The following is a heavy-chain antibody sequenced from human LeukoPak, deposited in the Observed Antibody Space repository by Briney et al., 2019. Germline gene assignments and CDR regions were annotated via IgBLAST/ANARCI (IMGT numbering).Heavy chain of an antibody. CDR3: ARESGGSYYFDY. J-gene: IGHJ4*02. Sequence: GGSLRLSCAASGFTFSSYAMHWVRQAPGKGLEWVSVIYSGGSTYYADSVKGRFTISRDNSKNTLYLQMNSLRAEDTAVYYCARESGGSYYFDYWGQGTLVTVSS. CDR1: GFTFSSYA. D-gene: IGHD1-26*01. V-gene: IGHV3-NL1*01. CDR2: IYSGGST.